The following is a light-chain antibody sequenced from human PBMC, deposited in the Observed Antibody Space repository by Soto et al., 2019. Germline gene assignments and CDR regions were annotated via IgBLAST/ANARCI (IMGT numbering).Light chain of an antibody. V-gene: IGKV3-20*01. CDR2: GAS. J-gene: IGKJ3*01. Sequence: EIVWTQSPGTLSLSPGERATLSFRASQSVSSSYLAWYQQKPGQAPRLLIYGASSRATGIPDRFSGSGSGTDFTLTISRLEPEDFAVYYCQQYGSSPRFGPGTKVDIK. CDR3: QQYGSSPR. CDR1: QSVSSSY.